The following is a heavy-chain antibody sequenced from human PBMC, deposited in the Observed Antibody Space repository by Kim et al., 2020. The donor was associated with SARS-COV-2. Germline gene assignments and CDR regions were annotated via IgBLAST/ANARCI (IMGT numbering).Heavy chain of an antibody. CDR3: ARSGVAAAGSRTYYYYGMDV. Sequence: GGSLRLSCAASGFTFSSYWMSWVRQAPGKGLEWVANIKQDGSEKYYVDSVKGRFTISRDNAKNSLYLQMNSLRAEDTAVYYCARSGVAAAGSRTYYYYGMDVWGQGTTFTVSS. CDR2: IKQDGSEK. J-gene: IGHJ6*02. CDR1: GFTFSSYW. D-gene: IGHD6-13*01. V-gene: IGHV3-7*03.